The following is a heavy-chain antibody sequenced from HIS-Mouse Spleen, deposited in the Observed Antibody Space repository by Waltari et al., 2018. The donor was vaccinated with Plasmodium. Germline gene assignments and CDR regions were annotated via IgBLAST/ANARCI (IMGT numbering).Heavy chain of an antibody. CDR2: IKQDGSEK. Sequence: EVQLVESGGGLVQHGGSLRLSCAASGFPFRSYWMSWVRQAPGKGLEWVANIKQDGSEKYYVDSVKGRFTISRDNAKNSLYLQMNSLRAEDTAVYYCASSWYWYFDLWGRGTLVTVSS. V-gene: IGHV3-7*01. CDR3: ASSWYWYFDL. J-gene: IGHJ2*01. D-gene: IGHD6-13*01. CDR1: GFPFRSYW.